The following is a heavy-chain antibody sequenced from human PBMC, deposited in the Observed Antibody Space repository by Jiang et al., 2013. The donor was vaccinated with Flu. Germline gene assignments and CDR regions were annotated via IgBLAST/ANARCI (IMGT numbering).Heavy chain of an antibody. CDR3: ARSNLLRYFDWWGDAFDI. D-gene: IGHD3-9*01. V-gene: IGHV7-4-1*02. CDR1: GYTFTSYA. J-gene: IGHJ3*02. CDR2: INTNTGNP. Sequence: CKASGYTFTSYAMNWVRQAPGQGLEWMGWINTNTGNPTYAQGFTGRFVFSLDTSVSTAYLQISSLKAEDTAVYYCARSNLLRYFDWWGDAFDIWGQGTMVTVSS.